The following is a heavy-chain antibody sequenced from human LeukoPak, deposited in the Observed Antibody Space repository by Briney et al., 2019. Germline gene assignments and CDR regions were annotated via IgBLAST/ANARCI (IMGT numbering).Heavy chain of an antibody. V-gene: IGHV1-18*01. J-gene: IGHJ4*02. D-gene: IGHD3-3*01. CDR1: GYTFTSYG. Sequence: ASVKVSCKASGYTFTSYGISWVRQAPGQGLEWMGWISAYNGNTNYAQKLQGRATMTTDTSTSTAYMELRSLRSDDTAVYYCARDITKITIFGVVISYYFDYWGQGTLVTVSS. CDR2: ISAYNGNT. CDR3: ARDITKITIFGVVISYYFDY.